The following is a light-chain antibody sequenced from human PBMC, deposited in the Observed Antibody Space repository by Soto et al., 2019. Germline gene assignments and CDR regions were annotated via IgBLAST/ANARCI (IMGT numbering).Light chain of an antibody. CDR3: QSADSSGLVL. V-gene: IGLV3-25*03. CDR2: KDS. Sequence: SYELTQPPSVSVSPGQTARITCSGDALPKRYAYWYQQKPGQAPVLVIYKDSERPSGIPERFSGSSSGTTVTLTISGVQAEDEADYYCQSADSSGLVLFGGGTQLTVL. J-gene: IGLJ2*01. CDR1: ALPKRY.